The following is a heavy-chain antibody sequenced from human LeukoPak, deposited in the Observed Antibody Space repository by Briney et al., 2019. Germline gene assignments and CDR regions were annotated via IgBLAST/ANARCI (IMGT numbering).Heavy chain of an antibody. V-gene: IGHV3-7*01. CDR2: IKQDGSEK. CDR1: GFTFSSYW. Sequence: HPGGSLRLSCAASGFTFSSYWMSWVRQAPGKGLEWVANIKQDGSEKYYVDSVKGRFTISRDNAKNSLYLHVSSLRAEDTAVYYCAREGSGYYLTHWGQGTLVTVSS. D-gene: IGHD3-3*01. J-gene: IGHJ4*02. CDR3: AREGSGYYLTH.